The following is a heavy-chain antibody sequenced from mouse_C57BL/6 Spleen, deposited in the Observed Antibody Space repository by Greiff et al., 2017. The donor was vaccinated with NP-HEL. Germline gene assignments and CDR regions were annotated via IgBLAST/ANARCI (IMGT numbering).Heavy chain of an antibody. J-gene: IGHJ2*01. D-gene: IGHD1-1*01. CDR1: GYAFSSSW. Sequence: VQLQQSGPELVKPGASVKISCKASGYAFSSSWMNWVKQRPGKGLEWIGRIYPGDGDTNYNGKFKGKATLTADKSSSTAYMQLSSLTSEDSAVYFCALTTVVLDYWGQGTTLTVSS. V-gene: IGHV1-82*01. CDR3: ALTTVVLDY. CDR2: IYPGDGDT.